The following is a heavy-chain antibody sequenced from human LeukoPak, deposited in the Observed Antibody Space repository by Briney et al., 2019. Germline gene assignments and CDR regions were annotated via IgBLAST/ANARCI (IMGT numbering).Heavy chain of an antibody. V-gene: IGHV4-34*01. CDR2: INHSGST. CDR1: GGSFSGYY. CDR3: ATRTVMTTVPHCWFDP. Sequence: SETLSLTCAVYGGSFSGYYWSWIRQPPGKGLEWIGEINHSGSTNYNPSLKSRVTMSVDTSKNQFSLKLSSVTAADTAVYYCATRTVMTTVPHCWFDPWGQGTLVTVSS. D-gene: IGHD4-17*01. J-gene: IGHJ5*02.